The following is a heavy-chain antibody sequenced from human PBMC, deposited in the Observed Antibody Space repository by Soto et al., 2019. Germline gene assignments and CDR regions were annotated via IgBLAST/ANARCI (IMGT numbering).Heavy chain of an antibody. CDR1: GFTFDDYA. J-gene: IGHJ4*02. V-gene: IGHV3-9*01. CDR3: AKDNRVRSTSCYDY. D-gene: IGHD2-2*01. Sequence: EVQLVESGGGLVQPGRSLRLSCAASGFTFDDYAMHWVRQAPGKGLEWVSGISWNSGSIGYADSVKGRFTISRDNAKNALYLQMNSLRAEDTALYYCAKDNRVRSTSCYDYWGQGTLVTVSS. CDR2: ISWNSGSI.